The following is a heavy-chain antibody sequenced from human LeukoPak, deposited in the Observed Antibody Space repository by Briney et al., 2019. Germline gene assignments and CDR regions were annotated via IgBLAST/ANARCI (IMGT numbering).Heavy chain of an antibody. V-gene: IGHV4-59*01. CDR2: IYYSGST. Sequence: SETLSLTCTVSGGSISSYYWSWIRQPPGKGMEWLGYIYYSGSTNYNPSLKSRVNISVDTSKNQFSLKLSSMTAADTAVYYCARYYYDSRGYYENWFDPWGQGTLVSVSS. CDR3: ARYYYDSRGYYENWFDP. D-gene: IGHD3-22*01. CDR1: GGSISSYY. J-gene: IGHJ5*02.